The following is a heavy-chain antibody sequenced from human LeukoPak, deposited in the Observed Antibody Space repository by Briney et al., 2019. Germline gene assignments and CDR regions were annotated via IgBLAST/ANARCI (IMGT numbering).Heavy chain of an antibody. CDR3: ARSSGPMVTVWFDP. V-gene: IGHV4-4*07. CDR1: GGSISSYY. CDR2: IYTSGST. Sequence: SETLSLTCTVSGGSISSYYWSWIRQPAGKGLEWIGRIYTSGSTNYNPSLKSRVTMSVDTSKNQFSLKLSSVTAADTAVYYCARSSGPMVTVWFDPWGQGTLVTVSS. D-gene: IGHD3-10*01. J-gene: IGHJ5*02.